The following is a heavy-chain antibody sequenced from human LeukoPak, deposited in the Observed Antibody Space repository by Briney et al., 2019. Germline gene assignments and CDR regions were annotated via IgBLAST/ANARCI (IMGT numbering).Heavy chain of an antibody. CDR1: GGSFSSYY. CDR3: ASAGGGGSYSGSYYFDY. Sequence: KASETLSLTCTVPGGSFSSYYWSWIRQTAGKGLEWIGRIYTSGSTNYNPSLKSRVTISVDNSNNQFSLKLRSVTAVDTAVYDCASAGGGGSYSGSYYFDYWGQGTLVTVSS. J-gene: IGHJ4*02. V-gene: IGHV4-4*07. D-gene: IGHD1-26*01. CDR2: IYTSGST.